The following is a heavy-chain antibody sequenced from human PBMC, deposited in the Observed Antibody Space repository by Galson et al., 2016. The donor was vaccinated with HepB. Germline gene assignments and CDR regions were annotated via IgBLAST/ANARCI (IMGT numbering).Heavy chain of an antibody. CDR2: ISRSGDST. V-gene: IGHV3-23*01. D-gene: IGHD1-26*01. CDR3: VQGSTAPAV. J-gene: IGHJ6*04. Sequence: SLRLSCAGFGFTFSRYGMTWVRQAPGKGLEVVSSISRSGDSTDYADSVKGRFTISRDNSKNTLSLQMNSLTADDTAIYYCVQGSTAPAVWGKGTTVTVSS. CDR1: GFTFSRYG.